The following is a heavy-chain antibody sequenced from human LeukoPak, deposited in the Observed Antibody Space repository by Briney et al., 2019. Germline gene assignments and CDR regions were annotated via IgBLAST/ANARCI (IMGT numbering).Heavy chain of an antibody. V-gene: IGHV3-30*02. CDR3: AKHYYGSGSQKYYFDY. CDR2: VRNDGSDK. D-gene: IGHD3-10*01. CDR1: VFVFGDYG. Sequence: GGSLRLSCAASVFVFGDYGMHWVRQAPGKGLEWVTMVRNDGSDKYYADSVKGRFTISSDNSKNTLYLQMNSLRPEDTAVYYCAKHYYGSGSQKYYFDYWGQGTLVTVSS. J-gene: IGHJ4*02.